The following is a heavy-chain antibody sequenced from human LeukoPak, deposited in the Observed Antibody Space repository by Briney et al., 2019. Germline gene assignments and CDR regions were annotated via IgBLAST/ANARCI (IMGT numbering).Heavy chain of an antibody. Sequence: PSVKVSCKASGGTFSSYAISWVRQAPGQGLEWMGGIIPIFGTANYAQKFQGRVTITADESTSTAYMELSSLRSEDTAVYYCARGYSSSPPRWTFDYWGQGTLVTVSS. V-gene: IGHV1-69*01. CDR2: IIPIFGTA. CDR1: GGTFSSYA. J-gene: IGHJ4*02. D-gene: IGHD6-13*01. CDR3: ARGYSSSPPRWTFDY.